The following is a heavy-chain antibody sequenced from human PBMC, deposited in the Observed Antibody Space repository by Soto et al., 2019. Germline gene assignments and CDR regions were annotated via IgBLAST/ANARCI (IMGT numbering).Heavy chain of an antibody. CDR3: AKDRISQPNYYYYYGMDV. V-gene: IGHV3-30*18. CDR1: GFTFSSYG. CDR2: RPDDGSNK. D-gene: IGHD2-2*01. J-gene: IGHJ6*02. Sequence: GGSLRLSCEASGFTFSSYGMQWVHQAPGKGLDWVAVRPDDGSNKYYADHVKGRFTISRDNSKNTLHLQMNSLRAEDTAVYYCAKDRISQPNYYYYYGMDVWGQGTTVPVSS.